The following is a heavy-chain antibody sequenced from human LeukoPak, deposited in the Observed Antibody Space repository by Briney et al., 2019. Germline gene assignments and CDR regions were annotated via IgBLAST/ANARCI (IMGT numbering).Heavy chain of an antibody. D-gene: IGHD5-24*01. V-gene: IGHV4-59*11. CDR2: XXXSGTT. CDR3: ARGGDGYNYVDC. Sequence: SETLSLTCTVSTDSLSGHYWXXXRXPPGKGXXWIAYXXXSGTTKYNPSLXXXXTISLXXSKNQFSLNLTSVTAADTAVYYCARGGDGYNYVDCWGQGTLVTVSS. CDR1: TDSLSGHY. J-gene: IGHJ4*02.